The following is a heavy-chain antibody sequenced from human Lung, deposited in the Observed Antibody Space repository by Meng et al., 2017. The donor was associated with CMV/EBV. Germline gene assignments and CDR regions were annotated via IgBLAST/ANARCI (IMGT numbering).Heavy chain of an antibody. CDR3: AKGHRWVVTGGYFDC. CDR2: ISWNSANI. CDR1: RFTFGEHA. J-gene: IGHJ4*02. V-gene: IGHV3-9*01. Sequence: SXRLXXAASRFTFGEHAMHWVRQAPGKGLEWVSGISWNSANIAYADSVKGRFTISRDNAENSLYLQMNSLRPEDTALYYCAKGHRWVVTGGYFDCWAPGTXVTVSS. D-gene: IGHD2-21*02.